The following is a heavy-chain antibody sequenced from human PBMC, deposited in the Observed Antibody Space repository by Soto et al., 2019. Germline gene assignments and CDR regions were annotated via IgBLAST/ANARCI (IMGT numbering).Heavy chain of an antibody. CDR1: GYTFTSYA. CDR3: ARAYSSGWYYY. J-gene: IGHJ4*02. CDR2: INAGNGNT. Sequence: ASVKVSCTASGYTFTSYAMHWVRQAPGQRLEWMGWINAGNGNTKYSQKFQGRVTITRDTSASTAYMELSSLRSEDTAVYYCARAYSSGWYYYWGQGTLVTVSS. V-gene: IGHV1-3*01. D-gene: IGHD6-19*01.